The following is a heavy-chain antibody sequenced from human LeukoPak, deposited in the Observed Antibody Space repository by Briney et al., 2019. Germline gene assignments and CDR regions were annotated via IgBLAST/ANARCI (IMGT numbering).Heavy chain of an antibody. CDR2: IHTSGTT. J-gene: IGHJ5*02. Sequence: SETLSLTCTVSGDSMTSYYWSFIRQPAGKGLEWIGRIHTSGTTYYNPSLKSRPMMSVDTSKNQFSLRLTSVTAADTAVYYCARGDFYDGGGRNWFDPWGQGTLVIVSS. CDR3: ARGDFYDGGGRNWFDP. D-gene: IGHD3-16*01. V-gene: IGHV4-4*07. CDR1: GDSMTSYY.